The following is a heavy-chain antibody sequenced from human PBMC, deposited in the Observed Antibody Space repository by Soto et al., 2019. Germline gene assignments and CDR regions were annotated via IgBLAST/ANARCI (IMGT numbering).Heavy chain of an antibody. D-gene: IGHD1-26*01. Sequence: PGGSLRLPCAASGFTFSSYSMNWVRQAPGKGLEWVSYISSSSSTIYYADSVKGRFTISRDNAKNSLFLQMKSLRDEDTAVYYCVRGGPSGSLDYWGQGTLVTVSS. CDR3: VRGGPSGSLDY. CDR1: GFTFSSYS. J-gene: IGHJ4*02. V-gene: IGHV3-48*02. CDR2: ISSSSSTI.